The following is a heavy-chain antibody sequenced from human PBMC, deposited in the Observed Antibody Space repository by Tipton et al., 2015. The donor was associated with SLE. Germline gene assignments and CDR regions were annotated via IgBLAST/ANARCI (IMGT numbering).Heavy chain of an antibody. V-gene: IGHV4-61*01. Sequence: TLSLTCTVSGGSINGGSYFWSWIRQPPGKGLEWIGYIYYSGSTNYNPSLKSRVTMSVDTSKSQFSLELRSVTAADTAVYYCARDFCTYGVCSHNNWGQGTLVTVSS. CDR3: ARDFCTYGVCSHNN. CDR2: IYYSGST. CDR1: GGSINGGSYF. D-gene: IGHD2-8*01. J-gene: IGHJ4*02.